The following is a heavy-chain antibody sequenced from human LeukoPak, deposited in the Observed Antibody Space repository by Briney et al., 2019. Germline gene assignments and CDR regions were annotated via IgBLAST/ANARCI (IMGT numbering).Heavy chain of an antibody. CDR3: TKDQGFWSGYSIPLSDY. CDR2: ISGSGGST. V-gene: IGHV3-23*01. D-gene: IGHD3-3*01. J-gene: IGHJ4*02. CDR1: GFTFSSYA. Sequence: SGGSLRLSCAASGFTFSSYAMSWVRQAPGKGLEWVSTISGSGGSTYYADSVKGRFTISRDNSKNTLYVQMNSLRGEDTAAYYCTKDQGFWSGYSIPLSDYWGQGTLVTVSS.